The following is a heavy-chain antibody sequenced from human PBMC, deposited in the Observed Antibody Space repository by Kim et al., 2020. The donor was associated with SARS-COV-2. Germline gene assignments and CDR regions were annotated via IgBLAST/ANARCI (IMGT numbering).Heavy chain of an antibody. D-gene: IGHD6-13*01. J-gene: IGHJ4*02. Sequence: KGRFTISRDNSKNTLYLQMNSLRAEDTAVYYCAKVGIAAAGTSGSYYFDYWGQGTLVTVSS. V-gene: IGHV3-30*02. CDR3: AKVGIAAAGTSGSYYFDY.